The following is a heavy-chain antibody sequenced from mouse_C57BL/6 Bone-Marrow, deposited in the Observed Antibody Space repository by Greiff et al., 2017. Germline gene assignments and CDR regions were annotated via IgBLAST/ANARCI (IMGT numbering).Heavy chain of an antibody. V-gene: IGHV5-17*01. Sequence: EVKLVESGGGLVKPGGSLKLSCAASGFTFSDYGMHWVRQAPEKGLEWVAYISSGSSTIYYADTVKGRFTISRDNAKNTLFLQMTSLRSEDTAMYYCARQGNYVAMDHWGQGTSVTVSS. D-gene: IGHD1-1*01. CDR3: ARQGNYVAMDH. J-gene: IGHJ4*01. CDR2: ISSGSSTI. CDR1: GFTFSDYG.